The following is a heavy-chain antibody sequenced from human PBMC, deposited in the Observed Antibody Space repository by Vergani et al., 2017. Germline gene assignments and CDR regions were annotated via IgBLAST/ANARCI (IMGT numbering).Heavy chain of an antibody. V-gene: IGHV3-21*01. Sequence: EVQLVESGGGLVKPGGSLRLSCAASGFTFSSYSMNWVRQAPGKGLEWVSSISSSSSYIYYADSVKGRFTISRDNAKNSLYLQMNSLRAEDTAVYYCAREDIVVVVATSFDYWGQGTLDTVSS. CDR2: ISSSSSYI. CDR3: AREDIVVVVATSFDY. J-gene: IGHJ4*02. D-gene: IGHD2-15*01. CDR1: GFTFSSYS.